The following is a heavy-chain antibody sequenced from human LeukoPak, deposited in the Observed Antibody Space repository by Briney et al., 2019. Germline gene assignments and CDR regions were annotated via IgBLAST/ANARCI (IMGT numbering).Heavy chain of an antibody. V-gene: IGHV4-61*02. D-gene: IGHD2-2*01. J-gene: IGHJ6*03. Sequence: KPSQTLSLTCTVSGGSISSGSYYWSWIRQPAGKRLEWIGRIYTSGSTNYNPSLKSRVTISVDTSKNQFSLKLSSVTAADTAVYYCARDQIGYCSSTSCIYYYYMDVWGKGTTVTVSS. CDR3: ARDQIGYCSSTSCIYYYYMDV. CDR2: IYTSGST. CDR1: GGSISSGSYY.